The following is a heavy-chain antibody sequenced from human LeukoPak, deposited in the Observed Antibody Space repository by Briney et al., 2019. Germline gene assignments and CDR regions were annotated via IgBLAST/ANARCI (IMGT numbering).Heavy chain of an antibody. V-gene: IGHV1-69*13. D-gene: IGHD3-10*01. CDR3: ARSPMVRGVIQYYFDY. CDR2: IIPIFGTA. Sequence: SVKVSCKASGGTFSSYAISWVRQAPGQGLEWMGGIIPIFGTANYAQKFQGRVTITADESTSTAYMELRSLRSDDTAVYYCARSPMVRGVIQYYFDYWGQGTLVTVSS. CDR1: GGTFSSYA. J-gene: IGHJ4*02.